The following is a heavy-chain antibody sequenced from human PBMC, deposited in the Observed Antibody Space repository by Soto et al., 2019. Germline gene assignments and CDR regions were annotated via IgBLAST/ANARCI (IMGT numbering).Heavy chain of an antibody. Sequence: SVKVSCKASGGTFSSYAISWVRQAPGQGLEWMGGIIPIFGTANYAQKFQGRVTITADESTSTAYMELSSLRSEDTAVYYCAMEPSRGYYEWEYLQHWGQGTLVTVSS. J-gene: IGHJ1*01. CDR2: IIPIFGTA. D-gene: IGHD1-26*01. CDR3: AMEPSRGYYEWEYLQH. CDR1: GGTFSSYA. V-gene: IGHV1-69*13.